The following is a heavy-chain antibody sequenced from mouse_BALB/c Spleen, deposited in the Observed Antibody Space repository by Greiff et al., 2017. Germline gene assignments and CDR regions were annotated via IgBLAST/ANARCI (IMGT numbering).Heavy chain of an antibody. CDR1: GYTFTSYY. CDR3: TRSGRYDYAMDD. CDR2: INPSNGGT. V-gene: IGHV1S81*02. J-gene: IGHJ4*01. Sequence: VQLQQSGAELVKPGASVKLSCKASGYTFTSYYMYWVKQRPGQGLEWIGEINPSNGGTNLNEKFKSKATLTVDKSSSTAYMQLSSLTSEDSAVDYCTRSGRYDYAMDDWGQGTSVTVSS. D-gene: IGHD2-14*01.